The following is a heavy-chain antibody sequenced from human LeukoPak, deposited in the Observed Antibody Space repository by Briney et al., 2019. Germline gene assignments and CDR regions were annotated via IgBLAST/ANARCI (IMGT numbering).Heavy chain of an antibody. V-gene: IGHV4-39*02. CDR3: AREESSGWYYGMDV. Sequence: PSETLSLTCTVSGGSISSSSYYWGWIRQPPGKGLEWIGSIYYSGSTYYNPSLKSRVTISVDTSKNQFSLKLSSVTAADTAVYYCAREESSGWYYGMDVWGQGTTVTVSS. J-gene: IGHJ6*02. CDR2: IYYSGST. CDR1: GGSISSSSYY. D-gene: IGHD6-19*01.